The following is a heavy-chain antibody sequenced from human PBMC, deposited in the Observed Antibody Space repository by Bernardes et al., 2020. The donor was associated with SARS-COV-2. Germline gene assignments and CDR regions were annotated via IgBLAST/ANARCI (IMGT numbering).Heavy chain of an antibody. CDR3: ARESSRKNAFDI. V-gene: IGHV4-61*09. J-gene: IGHJ3*02. CDR2: ISTSGST. CDR1: GGSISSGSYY. D-gene: IGHD6-13*01. Sequence: TLSLTCTVSGGSISSGSYYWSWIRQPAGKGLEWIGHISTSGSTNYYPSLKSRVTISVDTSKNQFFLKLTSVTAADTAVYFCARESSRKNAFDIWGQGTMVTVSS.